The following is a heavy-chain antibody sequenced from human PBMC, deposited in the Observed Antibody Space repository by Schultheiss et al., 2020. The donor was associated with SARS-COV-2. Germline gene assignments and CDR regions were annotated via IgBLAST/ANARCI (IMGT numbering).Heavy chain of an antibody. Sequence: SETLSLTCTVSGGSISSGGYYWSWIRQHPGKGLEWIGYIYYSGSTNYNPSLKSRVTISVDTSKNQFSLKLSSVTAADTAVYYCAREIAPGYSSSWYNWFDPWGQGTLVTVSS. CDR3: AREIAPGYSSSWYNWFDP. CDR1: GGSISSGGYY. CDR2: IYYSGST. V-gene: IGHV4-61*08. J-gene: IGHJ5*02. D-gene: IGHD6-13*01.